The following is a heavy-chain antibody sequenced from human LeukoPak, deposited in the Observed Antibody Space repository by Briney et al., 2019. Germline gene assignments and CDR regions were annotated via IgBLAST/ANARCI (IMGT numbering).Heavy chain of an antibody. J-gene: IGHJ4*02. V-gene: IGHV4-34*01. CDR3: ARAGVWYFDY. D-gene: IGHD5/OR15-5a*01. CDR1: GGSFSGYY. Sequence: ASETLSLSCAVYGGSFSGYYWSWIRQPPGKGLEWIGEINHSGSTNYNTSLKSRVTISVDTSKNQFSLKLSSVTAADTAVYYCARAGVWYFDYWGQGTLVTVSS. CDR2: INHSGST.